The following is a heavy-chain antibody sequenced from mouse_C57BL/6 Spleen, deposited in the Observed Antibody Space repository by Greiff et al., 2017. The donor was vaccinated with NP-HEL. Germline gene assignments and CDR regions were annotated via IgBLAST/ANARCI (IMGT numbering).Heavy chain of an antibody. CDR1: GFTFSSSG. Sequence: EVKLVESGGDLVKPGGSLKLSCAASGFTFSSSGMSWVRQTPDKRLEWVATISSGGSYTYYPDSVKGRFTISRDNAKNTLYLQMSSLKSEDTAMYYCARPLYDYDYFDYWGQGTTLTVSS. CDR2: ISSGGSYT. J-gene: IGHJ2*01. V-gene: IGHV5-6*01. D-gene: IGHD2-4*01. CDR3: ARPLYDYDYFDY.